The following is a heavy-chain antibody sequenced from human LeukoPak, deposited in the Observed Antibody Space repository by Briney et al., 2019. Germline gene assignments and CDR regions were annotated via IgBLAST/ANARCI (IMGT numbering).Heavy chain of an antibody. CDR1: GYSISSGYY. Sequence: SETLFLTCTVSGYSISSGYYWGWIRQPPGKGLEWIGSIYHSGSTYYNPSLKSRVTISVDTSKNQFSLKLSSVTAADTAVYYCARDGGIAAAGSRFDYWGQGTLVTVSS. V-gene: IGHV4-38-2*02. J-gene: IGHJ4*02. CDR3: ARDGGIAAAGSRFDY. D-gene: IGHD6-13*01. CDR2: IYHSGST.